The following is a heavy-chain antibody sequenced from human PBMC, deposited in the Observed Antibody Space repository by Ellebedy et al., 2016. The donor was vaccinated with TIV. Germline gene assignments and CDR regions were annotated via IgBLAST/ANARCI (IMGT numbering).Heavy chain of an antibody. CDR1: GGSFSAYY. V-gene: IGHV4-34*01. D-gene: IGHD1-26*01. J-gene: IGHJ4*02. CDR3: ARSGTYARSSLFDH. CDR2: INHRGTT. Sequence: MPSETLSLTCAVYGGSFSAYYWSWIRQPPGKGLEWIGEINHRGTTTYNPSLESRVIFSVDTSKNQFSLKVRSVTAADTAIYFCARSGTYARSSLFDHWGQGNLVTVSS.